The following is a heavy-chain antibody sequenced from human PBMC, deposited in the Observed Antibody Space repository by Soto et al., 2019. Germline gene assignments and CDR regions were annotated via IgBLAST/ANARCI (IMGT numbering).Heavy chain of an antibody. CDR2: INPNSGGT. CDR3: ARDRRYDFWSSARYYYGMDV. CDR1: GYTFTGYY. Sequence: ASGKVSCKASGYTFTGYYMHWVRQAPGQGLEWMGWINPNSGGTNYAQKFQGRVTMTRDTSISTAYMELSRLRSDDTAVYYCARDRRYDFWSSARYYYGMDVWGQGTTVTVSS. D-gene: IGHD3-3*01. V-gene: IGHV1-2*02. J-gene: IGHJ6*02.